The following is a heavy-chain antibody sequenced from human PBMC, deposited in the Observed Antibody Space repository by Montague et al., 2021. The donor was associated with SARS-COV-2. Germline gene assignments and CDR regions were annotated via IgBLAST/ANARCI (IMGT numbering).Heavy chain of an antibody. D-gene: IGHD5-18*01. CDR3: ARMPDQVWSDY. Sequence: PALVKPTQTLTLTCNFSGFSLSTSGMCVSWIRQPPGKALEWLAVIDWDDDKSYSTSLKTRLTISKDTSKNQVVLTTTNMDPVDTATYYCARMPDQVWSDYWGQGILVTVSS. CDR2: IDWDDDK. V-gene: IGHV2-70*01. J-gene: IGHJ4*02. CDR1: GFSLSTSGMC.